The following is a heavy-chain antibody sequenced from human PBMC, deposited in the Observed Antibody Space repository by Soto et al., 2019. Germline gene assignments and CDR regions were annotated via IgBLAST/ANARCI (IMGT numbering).Heavy chain of an antibody. CDR2: MNSDGSST. Sequence: EVQLVESGGGLVQPGGSLRLSCAVSGFTLSSYWMHWVRQVPGKGLVWVSRMNSDGSSTSYADSVKGRFTISRDNAKNTLYLQMNRLSANDTGLYYCARVGCSGGSCIDYWGQGTLVTVTS. D-gene: IGHD2-15*01. J-gene: IGHJ4*02. CDR1: GFTLSSYW. CDR3: ARVGCSGGSCIDY. V-gene: IGHV3-74*01.